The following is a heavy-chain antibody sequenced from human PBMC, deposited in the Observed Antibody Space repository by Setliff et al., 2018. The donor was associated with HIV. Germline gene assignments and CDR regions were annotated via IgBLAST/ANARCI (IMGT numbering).Heavy chain of an antibody. CDR2: IHYSGRT. CDR1: GDSISSGGFY. J-gene: IGHJ5*02. D-gene: IGHD2-15*01. Sequence: SETLSLTCTVSGDSISSGGFYCNWFRQYPEKGLEWIGWIHYSGRTNFNPSLRSRATISFDTSKNQFSLNLTSVTAADTAVYHCARAPFRGGSFGWFDPWGQGTLVTVSS. V-gene: IGHV4-31*03. CDR3: ARAPFRGGSFGWFDP.